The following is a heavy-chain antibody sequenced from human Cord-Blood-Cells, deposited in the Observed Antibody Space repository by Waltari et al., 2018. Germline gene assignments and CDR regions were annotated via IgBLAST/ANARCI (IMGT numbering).Heavy chain of an antibody. D-gene: IGHD2-15*01. V-gene: IGHV3-7*01. CDR3: ARDRAGGPTDAFDI. J-gene: IGHJ3*02. CDR1: GFTFSSYW. CDR2: IKQDGSEK. Sequence: EVQLVESGGGLVQPGGSLRLSCAASGFTFSSYWMSWVRRAPGKGLEWVTNIKQDGSEKYYVDSVKGRFTISRDNAKNSLYLQMNSLRAEDTAVYYCARDRAGGPTDAFDIWGQGTMVTVSS.